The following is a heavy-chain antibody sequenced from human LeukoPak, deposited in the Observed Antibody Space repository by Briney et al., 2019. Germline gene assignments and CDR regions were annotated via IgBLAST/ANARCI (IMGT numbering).Heavy chain of an antibody. CDR2: IYSTGNT. CDR3: AKVRYGTFNWFDP. D-gene: IGHD2/OR15-2a*01. CDR1: GDSINNYY. J-gene: IGHJ5*02. V-gene: IGHV4-4*07. Sequence: SETLSLTCTVSGDSINNYYWSWIRQPAGKGLEWIGRIYSTGNTNYNPSLQSRLTMSVDTSKDQFSLKLSSVTAADTAVYYCAKVRYGTFNWFDPWGQGTLVTVSS.